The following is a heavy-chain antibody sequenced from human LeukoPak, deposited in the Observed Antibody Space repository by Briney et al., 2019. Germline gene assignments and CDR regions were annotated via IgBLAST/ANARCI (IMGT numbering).Heavy chain of an antibody. CDR3: ARSIGAAATYFDY. D-gene: IGHD6-13*01. Sequence: SVKVSCKASGGTFSSYAISWVRQAPGQGLKWMGGIIPIFGTANYAQKFQDRVTITADESTSTAYMEVSSLRSEDTAVYYCARSIGAAATYFDYWGQGTLVTVSS. V-gene: IGHV1-69*13. J-gene: IGHJ4*02. CDR2: IIPIFGTA. CDR1: GGTFSSYA.